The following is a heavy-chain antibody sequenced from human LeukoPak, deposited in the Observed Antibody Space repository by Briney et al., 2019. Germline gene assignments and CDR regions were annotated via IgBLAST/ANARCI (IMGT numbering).Heavy chain of an antibody. CDR3: ARFSAAATKYYFDY. D-gene: IGHD2-15*01. J-gene: IGHJ4*02. V-gene: IGHV4-31*03. Sequence: SETLSLTCTVSGGSISSGGYNWSWIRQHPGKGLEWIGYIYYSGSTYYNPSLKSRVTISVDTSKNQFSLKLSSVTAADTAVYYCARFSAAATKYYFDYWGQGTLVTVSS. CDR2: IYYSGST. CDR1: GGSISSGGYN.